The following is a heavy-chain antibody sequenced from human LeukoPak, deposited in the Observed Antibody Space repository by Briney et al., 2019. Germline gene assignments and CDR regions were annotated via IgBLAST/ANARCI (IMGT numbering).Heavy chain of an antibody. CDR1: GYSFASYW. CDR3: ARGGTMVRGVIIQMDV. J-gene: IGHJ6*04. V-gene: IGHV5-51*01. Sequence: GESLMISCKGSGYSFASYWIGWVRQMPGKGLEWMGIMYPGDSDTRYGPSFQGQVTISADKSISTAYLQWSSLKASDTAMYYCARGGTMVRGVIIQMDVWGKGTTVTVSS. CDR2: MYPGDSDT. D-gene: IGHD3-10*01.